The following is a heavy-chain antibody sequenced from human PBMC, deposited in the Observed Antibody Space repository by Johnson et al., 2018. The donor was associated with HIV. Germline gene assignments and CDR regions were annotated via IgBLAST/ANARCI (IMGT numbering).Heavy chain of an antibody. CDR2: IRYDASNR. CDR3: AKVAVFVGDDPTGNAFDI. D-gene: IGHD3-10*02. CDR1: GFSFSFYG. Sequence: QVQLVESGGDVVQPGGSLRLSCAASGFSFSFYGIHWVRQAPGKGLEWVAFIRYDASNRYYSDSVMGRFTISRDNSKNTLYLQMNSLRAEDTAVYYCAKVAVFVGDDPTGNAFDIWGQGTMVTVSS. V-gene: IGHV3-30*02. J-gene: IGHJ3*02.